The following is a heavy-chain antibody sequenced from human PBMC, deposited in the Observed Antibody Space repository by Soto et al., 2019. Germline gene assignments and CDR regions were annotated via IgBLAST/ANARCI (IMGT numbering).Heavy chain of an antibody. J-gene: IGHJ4*02. CDR1: GDSVSSNTAA. Sequence: SQTLSLTFAISGDSVSSNTAAWNWIRQSPSRGLEWLGRTYYRSKWYNDYAVSVKSRITINPDTSKNQFSLQLNSVTPDDTAMYFCARELGHWVDYWGQGALVTVSS. CDR2: TYYRSKWYN. D-gene: IGHD7-27*01. V-gene: IGHV6-1*01. CDR3: ARELGHWVDY.